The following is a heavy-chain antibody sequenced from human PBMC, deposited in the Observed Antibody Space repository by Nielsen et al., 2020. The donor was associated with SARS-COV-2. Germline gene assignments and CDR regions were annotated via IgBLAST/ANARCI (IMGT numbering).Heavy chain of an antibody. V-gene: IGHV1-18*01. CDR3: ARDMFCLGATKALRDWFDP. CDR2: ISAYNGNT. Sequence: ASVKVSCKASGYTFTSYGISWVRQAPGQGLEWMGWISAYNGNTNYAQKLQGRVTMNTDTSTSTPYMELRSLRYDDTDVYHCARDMFCLGATKALRDWFDPWGQGTLVTVSS. CDR1: GYTFTSYG. D-gene: IGHD1-26*01. J-gene: IGHJ5*02.